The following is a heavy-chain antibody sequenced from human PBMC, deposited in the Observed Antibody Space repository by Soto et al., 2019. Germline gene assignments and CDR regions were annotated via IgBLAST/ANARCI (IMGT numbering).Heavy chain of an antibody. V-gene: IGHV4-30-2*01. J-gene: IGHJ4*02. CDR3: VRGDKNNDYDFDH. CDR2: IYNNGGS. D-gene: IGHD3-16*01. CDR1: GASISSGDYA. Sequence: QLQLQESGSGLVKPSQTLSLTCVVSGASISSGDYAWNWVRQPPGKGLEWLGYIYNNGGSYYNPSLTSRRTISLDRSQNHFSLRLKSVTAADTALYFCVRGDKNNDYDFDHWGQGTPVTVTS.